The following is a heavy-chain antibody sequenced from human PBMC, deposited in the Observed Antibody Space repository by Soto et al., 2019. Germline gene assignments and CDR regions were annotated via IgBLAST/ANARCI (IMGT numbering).Heavy chain of an antibody. J-gene: IGHJ4*02. CDR3: AGEVLYDFWSGYKDY. V-gene: IGHV4-31*03. CDR1: GGSISSGGYY. D-gene: IGHD3-3*01. Sequence: SETLSLTCTVSGGSISSGGYYWSWIRQHPGKGLEWIGYIYYSGSTYYNPSLKSRVTISVDTSKNQFSLKLSSVTAADTAVYYCAGEVLYDFWSGYKDYWGQGTLVTVSS. CDR2: IYYSGST.